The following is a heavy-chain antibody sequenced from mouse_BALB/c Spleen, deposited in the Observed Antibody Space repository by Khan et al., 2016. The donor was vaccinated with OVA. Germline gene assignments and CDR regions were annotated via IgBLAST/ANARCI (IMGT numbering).Heavy chain of an antibody. Sequence: QVRLQQSGAELARPGASVKMSCKASGYTFTSYTMHWVKQRPGQGLEWIGYINPSSGYTKYNPQFKDKATLTADKSSSTAYMQPSSLTSEDYAVYYCAKTHERWGQGTTLTVSS. CDR3: AKTHER. CDR2: INPSSGYT. CDR1: GYTFTSYT. V-gene: IGHV1-4*01. J-gene: IGHJ2*01.